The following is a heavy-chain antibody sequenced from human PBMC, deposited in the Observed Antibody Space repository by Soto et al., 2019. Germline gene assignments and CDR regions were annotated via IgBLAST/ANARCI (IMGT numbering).Heavy chain of an antibody. Sequence: PGESLKISCKGSGYSFSSFWVAWVRQTPGKGLEWLGIIYPGDLDTRYTSSFQGHVIISADKSSSTVYLQWSSLKASDTAIYYCARSIAVTGTYFSGLDVWGQGTPVTVSS. CDR1: GYSFSSFW. CDR2: IYPGDLDT. V-gene: IGHV5-51*01. D-gene: IGHD6-19*01. CDR3: ARSIAVTGTYFSGLDV. J-gene: IGHJ6*02.